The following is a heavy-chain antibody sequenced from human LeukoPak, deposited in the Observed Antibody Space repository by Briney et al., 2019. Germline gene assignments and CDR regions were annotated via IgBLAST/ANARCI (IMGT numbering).Heavy chain of an antibody. CDR3: ARDFGRYSGYDFDF. J-gene: IGHJ4*02. Sequence: SVKVSCKASGYTFTGYYVHWRRQAPGQGLEWVAWINPNSGATNYEPKFQGRGTFTRATSITTAYMEVSRLRSDDTAVYYCARDFGRYSGYDFDFWGQGTLVTVSS. V-gene: IGHV1-2*02. CDR2: INPNSGAT. D-gene: IGHD5-12*01. CDR1: GYTFTGYY.